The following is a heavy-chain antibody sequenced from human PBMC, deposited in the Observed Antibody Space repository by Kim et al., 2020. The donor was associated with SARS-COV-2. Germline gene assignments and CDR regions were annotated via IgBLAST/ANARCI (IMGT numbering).Heavy chain of an antibody. J-gene: IGHJ4*02. CDR2: INADNGNT. CDR3: AGSRYSNAYAAGFDY. Sequence: ASVKVSCKASGYTFSTYALQWVRQAPGQRLEWMGWINADNGNTKYSLKFQGRVTITRDTSANTVYLDLSSLRSEDTAVYYCAGSRYSNAYAAGFDYWGQGTLVTVSP. CDR1: GYTFSTYA. V-gene: IGHV1-3*01. D-gene: IGHD5-18*01.